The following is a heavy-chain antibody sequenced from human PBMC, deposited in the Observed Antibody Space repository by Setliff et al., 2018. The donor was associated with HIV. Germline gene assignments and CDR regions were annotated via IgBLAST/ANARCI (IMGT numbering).Heavy chain of an antibody. Sequence: WASVKVSCKASGYTFTGYYMHWVRQAPGQGLEWMRWINPNSGGTNYAQKFQGRVTMTRDTSISTAYMELSRLRSDDTAVYYCARGADYYDSSGYRGGGLYYMDVWGKGTTVTVSS. CDR2: INPNSGGT. D-gene: IGHD3-22*01. CDR3: ARGADYYDSSGYRGGGLYYMDV. CDR1: GYTFTGYY. J-gene: IGHJ6*03. V-gene: IGHV1-2*02.